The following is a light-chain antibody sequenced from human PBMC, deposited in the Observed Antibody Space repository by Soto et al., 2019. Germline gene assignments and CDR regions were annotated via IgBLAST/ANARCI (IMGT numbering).Light chain of an antibody. V-gene: IGKV3-20*01. CDR1: QTMRSSH. J-gene: IGKJ5*01. CDR3: QQYDKWPIT. Sequence: EIVLTQSPGTLSLSPGERATLSCRASQTMRSSHLAWYQQKPGQAPRLLIYGASTRTFDVPDRFSGSGSGTNFTLTISRLQPEDFAVYYCQQYDKWPITFGQGTRLEIK. CDR2: GAS.